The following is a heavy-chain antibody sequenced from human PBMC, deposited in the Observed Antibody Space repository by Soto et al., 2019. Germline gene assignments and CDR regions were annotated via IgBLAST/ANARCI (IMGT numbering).Heavy chain of an antibody. CDR1: GYTFTSYA. D-gene: IGHD2-15*01. CDR3: ARVYCCWGSGDHRDVFDF. J-gene: IGHJ3*01. Sequence: GASVKVSCKASGYTFTSYAMHWVRQAPGQRLEWMGWINAGNGNTKYSQKFQDRVTITRDTSASTAYMELSSLSSEDTAVYYCARVYCCWGSGDHRDVFDFWGQGTMVTVS. CDR2: INAGNGNT. V-gene: IGHV1-3*01.